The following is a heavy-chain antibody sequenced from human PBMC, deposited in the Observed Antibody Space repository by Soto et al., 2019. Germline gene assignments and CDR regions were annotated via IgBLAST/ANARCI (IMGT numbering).Heavy chain of an antibody. J-gene: IGHJ4*02. CDR3: ARLRDLDFWA. V-gene: IGHV5-51*01. Sequence: CKRSGYRLTDYWNGWVRQMPGKGMEWMGIINPDDSDTRYSPSFQGQVTISADKSISTAYLQWSSLKALDTAMYYWARLRDLDFWAWGQGTLVTVSS. CDR1: GYRLTDYW. CDR2: INPDDSDT. D-gene: IGHD3-10*01.